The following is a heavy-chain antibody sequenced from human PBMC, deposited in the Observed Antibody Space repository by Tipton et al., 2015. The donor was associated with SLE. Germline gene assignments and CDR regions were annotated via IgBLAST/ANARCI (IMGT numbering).Heavy chain of an antibody. CDR1: GFTFDDYT. V-gene: IGHV3-43*01. J-gene: IGHJ3*02. D-gene: IGHD4-17*01. Sequence: SLRLSCAASGFTFDDYTMHWVRQAPGKGLEWVSLISWDGGSTYYADSVKGRFTISRDNSKNSLYLQMNSLRTEDTAVYYCASYGDYPTPHDAFDIWGQGTMVTVSS. CDR3: ASYGDYPTPHDAFDI. CDR2: ISWDGGST.